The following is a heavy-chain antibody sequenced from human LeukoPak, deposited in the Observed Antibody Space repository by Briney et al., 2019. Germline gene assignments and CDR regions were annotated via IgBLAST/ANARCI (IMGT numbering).Heavy chain of an antibody. CDR3: ATVGIKYQLLHDY. CDR1: GYTFTDYY. V-gene: IGHV1-69-2*01. Sequence: ASVKVSCKVSGYTFTDYYMHWVKQAPGKGLEWMGLVDPEDGETIYAEKFQGRVTITADTSTDTAYMELSSLRSEDTAVYYCATVGIKYQLLHDYWGQGTLVTVSS. CDR2: VDPEDGET. J-gene: IGHJ4*02. D-gene: IGHD2-2*01.